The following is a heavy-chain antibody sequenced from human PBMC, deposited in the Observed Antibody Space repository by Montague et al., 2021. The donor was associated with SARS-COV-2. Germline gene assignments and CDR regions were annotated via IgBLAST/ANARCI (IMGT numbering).Heavy chain of an antibody. CDR3: ARELYSNNARGGFYYYYYGMDV. J-gene: IGHJ6*02. V-gene: IGHV3-72*01. Sequence: SLRLSCAASGFTLSDYYVGWVRQDPGKGLEWIGRSRNRANGYRTEYAASEAGRFAISRDDSQTSLFLQLSSLQLDDTAVYYCARELYSNNARGGFYYYYYGMDVWGRGTTVTVSS. CDR1: GFTLSDYY. D-gene: IGHD4-11*01. CDR2: SRNRANGYRT.